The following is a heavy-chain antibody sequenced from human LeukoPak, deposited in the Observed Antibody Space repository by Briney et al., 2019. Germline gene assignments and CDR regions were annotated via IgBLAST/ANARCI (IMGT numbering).Heavy chain of an antibody. V-gene: IGHV3-49*04. CDR2: IRSESYGGTT. J-gene: IGHJ4*02. Sequence: PGGSLRLSCTASGFMFGGYAVSWVRQAPGKGLEWVGFIRSESYGGTTEYAASVKGRFTILRDDSKSIAYLQMNSLKTEDTAVYYCSRAVAHLDYWGQGTLVTVSS. CDR3: SRAVAHLDY. CDR1: GFMFGGYA. D-gene: IGHD4-23*01.